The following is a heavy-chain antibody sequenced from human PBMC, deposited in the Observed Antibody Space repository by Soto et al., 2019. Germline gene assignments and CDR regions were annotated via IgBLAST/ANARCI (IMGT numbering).Heavy chain of an antibody. CDR3: ARDRWPDSDYARHGYKWFADDAFDI. D-gene: IGHD3-10*01. Sequence: GGSLRLSCVASGFSITSFAMSWVRQAPGKGLEWASAISASGGSTYADSVKGRFTISRDNAKNSLYLQMNSLRDEDTAVYYCARDRWPDSDYARHGYKWFADDAFDIWGQGTMVTVSS. V-gene: IGHV3-23*01. CDR1: GFSITSFA. J-gene: IGHJ3*02. CDR2: ISASGGST.